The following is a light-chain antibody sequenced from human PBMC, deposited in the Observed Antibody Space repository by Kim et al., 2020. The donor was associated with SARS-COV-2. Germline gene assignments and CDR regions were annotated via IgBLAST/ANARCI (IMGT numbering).Light chain of an antibody. CDR2: KDN. CDR1: ALPKQY. V-gene: IGLV3-25*03. Sequence: PGQTARITCSGDALPKQYAYWYQQKPGQAPVLVIYKDNERPSGIPERFSGSSSGTTVTLTISGVQAEYEADYYCQSADSSGTYWVFGGGTQLTVL. J-gene: IGLJ3*02. CDR3: QSADSSGTYWV.